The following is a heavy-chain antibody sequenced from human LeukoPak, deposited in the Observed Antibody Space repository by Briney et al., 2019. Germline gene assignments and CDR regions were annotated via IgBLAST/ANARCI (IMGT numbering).Heavy chain of an antibody. CDR1: GFTLWRHG. CDR3: AREQSTSGHAGAFDI. V-gene: IGHV3-33*01. J-gene: IGHJ3*02. D-gene: IGHD5-12*01. CDR2: TWYGGS. Sequence: GKSLRLSCTTSGFTLWRHGMHWVRQAPGKGLEWVAVTWYGGSDYADSVRGRFSVSRDIFGNTVYLQMDNLRVEDTALYHCAREQSTSGHAGAFDIWGQGTVVTVSS.